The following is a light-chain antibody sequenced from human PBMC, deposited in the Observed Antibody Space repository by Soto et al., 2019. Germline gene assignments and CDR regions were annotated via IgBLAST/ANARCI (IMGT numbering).Light chain of an antibody. CDR3: QQYDSHHMYT. CDR1: QNIVNW. J-gene: IGKJ2*01. V-gene: IGKV1-5*03. CDR2: KTS. Sequence: DIQMTQSPSTLSASVGDRFTITCRARQNIVNWLAWYQQKPGKAPNLLIYKTSTLQRGVPSRFSGSGSGTEFTLTISSLQPDDFATYYCQQYDSHHMYTFGQGTKVDIK.